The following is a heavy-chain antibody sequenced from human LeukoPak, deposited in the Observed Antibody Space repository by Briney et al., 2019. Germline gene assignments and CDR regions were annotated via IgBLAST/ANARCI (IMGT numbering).Heavy chain of an antibody. CDR3: ARDRAEPDVYYGMDV. CDR2: MNPNSGNT. J-gene: IGHJ6*02. D-gene: IGHD1-14*01. V-gene: IGHV1-8*01. Sequence: ASVKVSCKASGYTFTSYDINWVRQATGQGLEWMGWMNPNSGNTGYAQKFQGRVTMTRNTSISTAYMELSRLRSDDTAVYYCARDRAEPDVYYGMDVWGQGTTVTVSS. CDR1: GYTFTSYD.